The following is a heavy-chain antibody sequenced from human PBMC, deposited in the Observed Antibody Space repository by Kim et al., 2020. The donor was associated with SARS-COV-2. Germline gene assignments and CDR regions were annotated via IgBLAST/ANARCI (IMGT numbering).Heavy chain of an antibody. V-gene: IGHV3-20*04. J-gene: IGHJ4*02. CDR2: INWNGGAT. D-gene: IGHD3-10*01. CDR1: GFDFGNFG. Sequence: GGSLRLSCVASGFDFGNFGMSWVRQVPGKGLQWVSHINWNGGATSYADSVRGRFTISRDNAKNSLFLQMHSLRTEETAFYYCARLPHFSGARSCLWDYWGQGALITVSS. CDR3: ARLPHFSGARSCLWDY.